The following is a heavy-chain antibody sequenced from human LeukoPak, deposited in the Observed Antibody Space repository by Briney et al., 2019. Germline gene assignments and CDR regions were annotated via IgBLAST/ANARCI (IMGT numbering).Heavy chain of an antibody. J-gene: IGHJ4*02. CDR3: ARHPRSPTGTITFDY. D-gene: IGHD1-1*01. Sequence: SETLSLSCTVSGGSFSSSSYYWGWLRQAQGKGLEWIGSIYYSGSIYYNPSLKSRVTISVDTSKNQFSLKLSSVTAADTAVYYCARHPRSPTGTITFDYWGQGTLVTVSS. V-gene: IGHV4-39*01. CDR2: IYYSGSI. CDR1: GGSFSSSSYY.